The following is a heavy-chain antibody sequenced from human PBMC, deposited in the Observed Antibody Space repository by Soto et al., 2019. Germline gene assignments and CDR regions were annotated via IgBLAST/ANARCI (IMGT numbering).Heavy chain of an antibody. V-gene: IGHV3-23*01. CDR1: GVNFRNYG. CDR3: ARPRQGAYDSFDY. D-gene: IGHD3-22*01. Sequence: GGSLRLSCAASGVNFRNYGMTWVRHVPGKGLEWVSSIGDTGITTFYADSVKGRFTISRDNPKNTLYLQMNSLRAEDTAVYYCARPRQGAYDSFDYWGQGTLVTVSS. J-gene: IGHJ4*02. CDR2: IGDTGITT.